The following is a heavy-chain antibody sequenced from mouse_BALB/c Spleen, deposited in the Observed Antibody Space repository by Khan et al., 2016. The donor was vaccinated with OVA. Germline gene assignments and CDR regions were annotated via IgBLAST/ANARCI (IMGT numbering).Heavy chain of an antibody. CDR2: IWSDGST. CDR3: ARWFDGYSSNYARDY. Sequence: QVQLQQSGPGLVAPSQSLSITCTVSGFSLTSYGVHWVRQPPGKGLEWLVVIWSDGSTNYNSVLKSRLSISKDNSKSQVFLKMNSLQTDDTAIYYGARWFDGYSSNYARDYWGQGTSVTGSS. V-gene: IGHV2-6*02. D-gene: IGHD2-3*01. J-gene: IGHJ4*01. CDR1: GFSLTSYG.